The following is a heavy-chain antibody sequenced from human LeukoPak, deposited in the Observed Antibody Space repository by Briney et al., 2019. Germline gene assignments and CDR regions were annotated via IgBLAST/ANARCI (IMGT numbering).Heavy chain of an antibody. V-gene: IGHV3-21*01. D-gene: IGHD2-2*01. Sequence: GGSLRLSCAASGFTFSRYSMKWVRQTPGKGLEWVSSISSSSSFIYYADSVRGRFTIPRDNAKNSLYLQMNSLRAEDTAVYYCARDPPLGSCSTISCPHLDYWGQGTLVTVSS. CDR1: GFTFSRYS. J-gene: IGHJ4*02. CDR2: ISSSSSFI. CDR3: ARDPPLGSCSTISCPHLDY.